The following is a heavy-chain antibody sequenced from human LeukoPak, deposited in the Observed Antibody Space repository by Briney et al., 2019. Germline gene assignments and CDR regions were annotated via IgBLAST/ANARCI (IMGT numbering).Heavy chain of an antibody. CDR3: AKPKFTVAGSNYFDY. Sequence: PGGSLRLSCAASGFTFSSYAMSWVRQAPGKGLEWVSAISSNGGSTYYADSVKGRFTISRDNSKNTLFLQMNSLRAEGTAVYYCAKPKFTVAGSNYFDYWGQGTLVTVSS. V-gene: IGHV3-23*01. D-gene: IGHD6-19*01. J-gene: IGHJ4*02. CDR2: ISSNGGST. CDR1: GFTFSSYA.